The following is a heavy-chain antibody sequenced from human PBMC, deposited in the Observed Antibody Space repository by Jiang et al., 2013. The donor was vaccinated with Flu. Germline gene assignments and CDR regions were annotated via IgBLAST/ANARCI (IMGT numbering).Heavy chain of an antibody. CDR2: INHSGST. Sequence: LLKPSETLSLTCAVYGGSFSGYYWSWIRQPPGKGLEWIGEINHSGSTNYNPSLKSRVTISVDTSKNQFSLKLSSVTAADTAVYYCARRSVYGSGIKNWFDPWGQGTLVTVSS. D-gene: IGHD3-10*01. CDR1: GGSFSGYY. CDR3: ARRSVYGSGIKNWFDP. V-gene: IGHV4-34*01. J-gene: IGHJ5*02.